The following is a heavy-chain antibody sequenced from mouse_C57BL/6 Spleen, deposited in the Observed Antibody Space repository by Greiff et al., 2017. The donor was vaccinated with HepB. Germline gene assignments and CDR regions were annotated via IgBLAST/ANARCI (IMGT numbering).Heavy chain of an antibody. CDR1: GYTFTSYW. D-gene: IGHD2-1*01. CDR3: ARAGENGNYVAY. V-gene: IGHV1-52*01. J-gene: IGHJ3*01. Sequence: QVQLKQPGAELVRPGSSVKLSCKASGYTFTSYWMHWVKQRPIQGLEWIGNIDPSDSETHYNQKFKDKATLTVDKSSSTAYMQLSSLTSEDSAVYYCARAGENGNYVAYWGQGTLVTVSA. CDR2: IDPSDSET.